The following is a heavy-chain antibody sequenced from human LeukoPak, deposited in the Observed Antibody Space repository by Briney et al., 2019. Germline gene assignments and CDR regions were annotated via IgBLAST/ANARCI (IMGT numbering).Heavy chain of an antibody. D-gene: IGHD3-10*01. CDR3: ARGLVRGVVSTLDY. Sequence: PGGSLRLSCAASGFTFSSYSMNWVRQAPGKGLEWVSYISSSSSTIYYADSVKGRFTISRDNAKNSLYLQMNSLRAEDTAVYYCARGLVRGVVSTLDYWGQGTLVTVSS. CDR2: ISSSSSTI. V-gene: IGHV3-48*04. CDR1: GFTFSSYS. J-gene: IGHJ4*02.